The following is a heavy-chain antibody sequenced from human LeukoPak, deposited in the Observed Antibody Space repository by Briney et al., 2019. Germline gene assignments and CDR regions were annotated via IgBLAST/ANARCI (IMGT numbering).Heavy chain of an antibody. Sequence: GGSLRLSCAASGFTFDDYAMHWVRQAPGKGLEWVSSISSSSSYIYYADSVKGRFTISRDNAKNSLYLQMNSLRAEDTAVYYCARGATYYDILTGYYLDYWGQGTLVTVSS. D-gene: IGHD3-9*01. J-gene: IGHJ4*02. CDR3: ARGATYYDILTGYYLDY. CDR2: ISSSSSYI. CDR1: GFTFDDYA. V-gene: IGHV3-21*01.